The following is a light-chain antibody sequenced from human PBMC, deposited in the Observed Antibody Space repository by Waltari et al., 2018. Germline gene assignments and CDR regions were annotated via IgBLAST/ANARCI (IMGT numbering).Light chain of an antibody. CDR2: KAS. J-gene: IGKJ2*01. V-gene: IGKV1-5*03. CDR1: QTISIY. CDR3: QQYHSYSPYT. Sequence: DIQMTQSPSTLSASVGDRVTITCRASQTISIYLAWYQQKPGKAPNLLIYKASTLESGVPSRFSGSGSGTEFTLTISSLQPDDFPTYYCQQYHSYSPYTFGQGTKLDIK.